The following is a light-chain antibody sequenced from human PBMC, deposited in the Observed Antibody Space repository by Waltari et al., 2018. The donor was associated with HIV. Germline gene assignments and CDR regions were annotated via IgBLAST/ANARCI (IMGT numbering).Light chain of an antibody. Sequence: DIQMTQSPSTLFASVGDRVTITCRASQSFINWLAWYQQKPGKAPILLVYGASTVESGVPSRFSGSGPGTRFTFTISCVQPDDFATYYCQQYNSYSNTFGPGTKVDIK. CDR3: QQYNSYSNT. CDR1: QSFINW. V-gene: IGKV1-5*03. CDR2: GAS. J-gene: IGKJ3*01.